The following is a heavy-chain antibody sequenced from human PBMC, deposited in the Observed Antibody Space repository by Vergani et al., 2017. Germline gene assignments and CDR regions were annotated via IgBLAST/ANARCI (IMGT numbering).Heavy chain of an antibody. CDR3: ARDLDFWSGYYTPRGGSDY. Sequence: VQLVESGGGLVKPGGSLRLSCAASGFTFSSYWMHWVRQAPGKGLVWVSRINSDGSSTSYADSVKGRFTISRDNAKNTLYLQMNSLRAEDTAVYYCARDLDFWSGYYTPRGGSDYWGQGTLVTVSS. CDR1: GFTFSSYW. CDR2: INSDGSST. D-gene: IGHD3-3*01. J-gene: IGHJ4*02. V-gene: IGHV3-74*01.